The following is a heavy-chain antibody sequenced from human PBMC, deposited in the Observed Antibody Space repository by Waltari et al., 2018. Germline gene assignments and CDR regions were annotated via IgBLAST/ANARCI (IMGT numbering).Heavy chain of an antibody. J-gene: IGHJ5*02. CDR2: LHFGGIT. V-gene: IGHV4-39*02. CDR1: GASIPPRSFY. D-gene: IGHD1-1*01. CDR3: AQGQGQLPNCFDA. Sequence: QLQLQESGPGLVKPSETLSLTCTVAGASIPPRSFYWAWIRQPPGKGLEWIANLHFGGITYYNSSLQSRVLLSIDTSKNLFSLNLTSLTAADTAVYYCAQGQGQLPNCFDAWGQGTPVTVSS.